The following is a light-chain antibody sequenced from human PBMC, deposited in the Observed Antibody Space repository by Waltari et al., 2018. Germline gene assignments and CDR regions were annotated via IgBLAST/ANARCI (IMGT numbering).Light chain of an antibody. CDR2: TAS. CDR1: QSIGNL. CDR3: QQRYTSLLFT. V-gene: IGKV1-39*01. Sequence: DVQMTQSPSSLSASVGDRVTITCRASQSIGNLLNWYQQKPGQAPKLLVYTASTLQIGVPSRFSGSGTGTDFNLTISGLQREDFATYYCQQRYTSLLFTFGPGTKVD. J-gene: IGKJ3*01.